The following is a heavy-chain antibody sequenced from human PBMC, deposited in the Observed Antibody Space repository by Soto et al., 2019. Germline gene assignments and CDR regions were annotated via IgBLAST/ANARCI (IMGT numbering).Heavy chain of an antibody. CDR3: AKVSGLSFMITFGGVISYPLDY. CDR1: GFTFSSYA. CDR2: ISGNGGST. Sequence: TVGSLRLSCAASGFTFSSYAMSWVRQAPGKGLEWVSGISGNGGSTYHADPVKGRFTISRDNSKTTLSLHMNSLRAEDTAVYYCAKVSGLSFMITFGGVISYPLDYWGQGTLVTVSS. V-gene: IGHV3-23*01. J-gene: IGHJ4*02. D-gene: IGHD3-16*02.